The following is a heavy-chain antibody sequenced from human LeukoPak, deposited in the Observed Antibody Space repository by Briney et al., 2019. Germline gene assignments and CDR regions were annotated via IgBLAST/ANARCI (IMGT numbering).Heavy chain of an antibody. V-gene: IGHV4-59*01. CDR2: IYYSGST. CDR1: GGSISSYY. Sequence: SETLSLTCTVSGGSISSYYWSWIRQPPGKGLEWIGYIYYSGSTNYNPSLKSRVTISVDTSKNQFSLKLSSVTAADTAVYYCARELAAPYFDYWGQGTPVTVSS. CDR3: ARELAAPYFDY. D-gene: IGHD6-19*01. J-gene: IGHJ4*02.